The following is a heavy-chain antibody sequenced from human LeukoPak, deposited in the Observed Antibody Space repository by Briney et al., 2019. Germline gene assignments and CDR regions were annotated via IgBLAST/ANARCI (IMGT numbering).Heavy chain of an antibody. CDR3: ARAGYSGSDFSV. CDR2: IYYSGST. V-gene: IGHV4-59*01. D-gene: IGHD5-12*01. J-gene: IGHJ6*04. CDR1: DGSINSFY. Sequence: SETLSLTCTVSDGSINSFYWSWIRQPPGKGLEWIGYIYYSGSTNYNPSLKSRVTISVDTSKNQFSLKLSSVTATDTAVYYCARAGYSGSDFSVWGKGSTVTVSS.